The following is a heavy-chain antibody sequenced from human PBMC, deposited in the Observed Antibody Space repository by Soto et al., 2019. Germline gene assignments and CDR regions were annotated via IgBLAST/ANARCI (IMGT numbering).Heavy chain of an antibody. Sequence: SETLSLTCTVSGGSISSGGYSWSWIRQPPGKDLEWIGYIYHSGSTYYNPSLKSRVTISLDRSKNHFSLKLSSVSAADTAVYYCARAQWLVLDYWGQGTLVTVSS. J-gene: IGHJ4*02. CDR2: IYHSGST. CDR1: GGSISSGGYS. V-gene: IGHV4-30-2*01. D-gene: IGHD6-19*01. CDR3: ARAQWLVLDY.